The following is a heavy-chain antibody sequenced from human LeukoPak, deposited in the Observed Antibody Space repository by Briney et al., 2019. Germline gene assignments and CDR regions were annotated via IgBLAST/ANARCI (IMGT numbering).Heavy chain of an antibody. CDR1: GFTFSNAW. V-gene: IGHV3-15*01. Sequence: GGSLRLSXAASGFTFSNAWMSWVRQAPGKGLEWVGRIKSKTDGGTTDYAAPVKGRFTISRDDSKNTLYLQMNSLKTEDTAVYYCTTDPAYSSSAAKAFDIWGQGTMVTVSS. CDR2: IKSKTDGGTT. J-gene: IGHJ3*02. CDR3: TTDPAYSSSAAKAFDI. D-gene: IGHD6-6*01.